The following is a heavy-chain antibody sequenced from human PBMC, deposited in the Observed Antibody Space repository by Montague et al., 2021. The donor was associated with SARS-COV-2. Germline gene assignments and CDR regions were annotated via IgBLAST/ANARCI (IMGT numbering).Heavy chain of an antibody. D-gene: IGHD5-12*01. CDR2: ISSTSTSI. Sequence: SLRLSCAASGFTFSSYIMNWVRQAPGKGLEWVSSISSTSTSIYYADSVNGRFTISRDNAKNSLYLQMNSLRAEDTAVYYCYSGYGFGYWGQGTLVTVSS. CDR1: GFTFSSYI. V-gene: IGHV3-21*01. J-gene: IGHJ4*02. CDR3: YSGYGFGY.